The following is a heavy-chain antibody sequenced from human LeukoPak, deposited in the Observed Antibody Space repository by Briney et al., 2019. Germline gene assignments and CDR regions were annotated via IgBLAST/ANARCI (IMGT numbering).Heavy chain of an antibody. CDR1: GYTFTGYY. J-gene: IGHJ4*02. Sequence: ASVKVSCKASGYTFTGYYIHWVRRAPGQGLEWMGCINPNSGGTNFAQKFQGRVTMTSDTSINTASMGVSSLRSDDTAVYYCARGLERTKFDYWGQGTLVTVSS. V-gene: IGHV1-2*02. CDR3: ARGLERTKFDY. CDR2: INPNSGGT.